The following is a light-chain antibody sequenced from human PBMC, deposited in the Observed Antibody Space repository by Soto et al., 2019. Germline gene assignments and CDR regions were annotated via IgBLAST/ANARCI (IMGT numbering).Light chain of an antibody. J-gene: IGKJ5*01. CDR1: HDIRKY. CDR2: DAS. V-gene: IGKV1-33*01. CDR3: QQYDNLPA. Sequence: DIQMTQSPSSLSASVGDRVTITCQASHDIRKYLNWYQQKPGKAPKLLIYDASNMETGVPSRFTGSGSGTDFTFTISSLQPEDIATYYCQQYDNLPAFGQGTRLEIK.